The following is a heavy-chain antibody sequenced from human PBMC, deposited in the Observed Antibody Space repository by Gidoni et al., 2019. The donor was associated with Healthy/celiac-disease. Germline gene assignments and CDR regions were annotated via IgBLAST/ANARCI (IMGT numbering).Heavy chain of an antibody. CDR1: GGSFSGYY. Sequence: QVQLQQWCSGLLKPSETLSLPCAVYGGSFSGYYWTWIRQPPGRGLEWIGEINQSGSTNYNPSLKSRVTISLDTSKNQLTLKLSSVTAADTAVYYYARVRAPYYDYGMDVWGQGTTVTVSS. J-gene: IGHJ6*02. CDR3: ARVRAPYYDYGMDV. D-gene: IGHD1-26*01. CDR2: INQSGST. V-gene: IGHV4-34*01.